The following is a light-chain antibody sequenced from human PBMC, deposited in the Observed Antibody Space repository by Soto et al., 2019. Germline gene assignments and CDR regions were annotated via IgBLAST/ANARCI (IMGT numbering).Light chain of an antibody. CDR2: WAS. CDR1: QSVLSSSNNKKYSNNKNY. CDR3: QQYHSDPIT. V-gene: IGKV4-1*01. Sequence: DFVMTQSPDSLAVSLGERATINCKSSQSVLSSSNNKKYSNNKNYLAWFQQKPGQPPKLLISWASTRESGVPDRFSGSGSGTDFTLTISSLQAEDVAVYYCQQYHSDPITFGQGTRLEI. J-gene: IGKJ5*01.